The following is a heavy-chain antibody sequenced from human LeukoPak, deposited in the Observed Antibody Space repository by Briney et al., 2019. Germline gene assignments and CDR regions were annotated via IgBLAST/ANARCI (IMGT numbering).Heavy chain of an antibody. CDR1: GFTFDDYA. J-gene: IGHJ6*02. CDR3: AKWSDTYYYDSSGLAGGMDV. D-gene: IGHD3-22*01. CDR2: ISWDSGGI. V-gene: IGHV3-9*01. Sequence: PGGSLRLSCAASGFTFDDYAMHWVRQAPGKGLEWVSGISWDSGGIGYADSVKGRFTISRDNAKNSLYQQMNSLRAEDTALYYCAKWSDTYYYDSSGLAGGMDVWGQGTTVTVSS.